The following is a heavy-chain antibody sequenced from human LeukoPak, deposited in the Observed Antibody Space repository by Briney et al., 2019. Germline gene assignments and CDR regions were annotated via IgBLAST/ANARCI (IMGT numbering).Heavy chain of an antibody. Sequence: ASVKVSCKASGGTFSSYAISWVRQAPGQGLEWMGWISAYNGNTNYAQKLQGRVTMTTDTSTSTAYMELRSLRSDDTAVYYCARDSFVVVPHQADYWGQGTLVTVSS. D-gene: IGHD2-2*01. CDR1: GGTFSSYA. CDR3: ARDSFVVVPHQADY. J-gene: IGHJ4*02. CDR2: ISAYNGNT. V-gene: IGHV1-18*01.